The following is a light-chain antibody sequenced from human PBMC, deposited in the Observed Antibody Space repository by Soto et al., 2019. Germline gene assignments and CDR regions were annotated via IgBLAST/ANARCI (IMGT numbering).Light chain of an antibody. Sequence: EIVLTQSPATLSLSPGERATLSCRASQSVSSYLAWYQQKPGQAPRLLIYDASNRATGIPARFSGSGSGTDFTLTISSLEPEDFAVYYCQQYNIWWAFGQGTKVEIK. CDR2: DAS. V-gene: IGKV3-11*01. J-gene: IGKJ1*01. CDR3: QQYNIWWA. CDR1: QSVSSY.